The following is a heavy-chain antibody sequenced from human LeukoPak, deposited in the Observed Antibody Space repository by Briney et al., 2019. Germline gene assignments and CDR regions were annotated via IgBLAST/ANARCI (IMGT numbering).Heavy chain of an antibody. J-gene: IGHJ4*02. CDR2: IYYIGST. Sequence: PSETLSLTRTVSGGSISSYYWSWIRQPPGKGLEWLAYIYYIGSTNSNPSLKSRVTISVDTSKNQFSLKLNSVTAADTAVYYCASSSSWPGYFDYWGQGTLVTVSS. V-gene: IGHV4-59*01. CDR3: ASSSSWPGYFDY. CDR1: GGSISSYY. D-gene: IGHD6-13*01.